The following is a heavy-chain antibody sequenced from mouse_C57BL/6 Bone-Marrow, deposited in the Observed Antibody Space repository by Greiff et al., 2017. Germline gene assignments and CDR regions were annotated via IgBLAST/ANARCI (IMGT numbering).Heavy chain of an antibody. V-gene: IGHV1-82*01. CDR1: GYAFSSSW. Sequence: VQLQQSGPELVKPGASVKISCKASGYAFSSSWMNWVKQRPGKGLEWIGRIYPGDGDTNYNGKFKGKATLTADKSSSTAYMQLSSLTSEDSAVYFCAISKGNYGYWGQGTTLTGSS. J-gene: IGHJ2*01. CDR3: AISKGNYGY. D-gene: IGHD2-1*01. CDR2: IYPGDGDT.